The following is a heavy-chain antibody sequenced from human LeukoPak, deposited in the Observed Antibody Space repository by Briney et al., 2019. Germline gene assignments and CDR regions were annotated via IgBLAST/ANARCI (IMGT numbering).Heavy chain of an antibody. J-gene: IGHJ4*02. CDR3: AKNVDTAMGFDY. CDR2: ISWNSGSI. D-gene: IGHD5-18*01. V-gene: IGHV3-9*01. Sequence: GGSLRLSCATSGFTFDDYAMHWVRQAPGKGLEWVSGISWNSGSIGYADSVKGRFTISRDNSKNTLYLQMNSLRAEDTAVYYCAKNVDTAMGFDYWGQGTLVTVSS. CDR1: GFTFDDYA.